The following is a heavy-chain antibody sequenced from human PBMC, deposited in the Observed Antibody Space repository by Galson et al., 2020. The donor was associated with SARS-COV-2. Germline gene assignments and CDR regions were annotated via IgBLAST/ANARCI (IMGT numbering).Heavy chain of an antibody. J-gene: IGHJ6*04. Sequence: GESLKISRAASGFPFSNYAMTWVRQAPGKGLEWVSTISAGGHSTYYADSVKGRFTISRDNSENTLYLQMNSLRAEDTAVYYCAKGGTGQWELPEVWGKGTTVTISS. CDR1: GFPFSNYA. CDR2: ISAGGHST. D-gene: IGHD1-26*01. V-gene: IGHV3-23*01. CDR3: AKGGTGQWELPEV.